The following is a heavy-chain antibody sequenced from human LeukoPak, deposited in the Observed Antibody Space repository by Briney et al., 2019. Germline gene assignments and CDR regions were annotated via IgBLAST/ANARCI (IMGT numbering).Heavy chain of an antibody. CDR1: GYTFTTDG. CDR2: ISAYNGNT. V-gene: IGHV1-18*01. CDR3: ARDQSYSSAWAVD. Sequence: ASVKVSCKASGYTFTTDGISWVRQAPGQGLEWMGWISAYNGNTDYAQKLQGRVTMTTDTSTSTAYMELRSLRSDDTAVYYCARDQSYSSAWAVDWGQGTLVTVSS. D-gene: IGHD6-19*01. J-gene: IGHJ4*02.